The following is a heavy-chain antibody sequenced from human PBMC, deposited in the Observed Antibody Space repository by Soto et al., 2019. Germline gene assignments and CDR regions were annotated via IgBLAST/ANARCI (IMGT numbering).Heavy chain of an antibody. V-gene: IGHV1-18*01. D-gene: IGHD3-22*01. CDR3: ARGGYFDSSNYLAY. J-gene: IGHJ4*02. CDR1: GYSFTSYG. Sequence: ASVKGSCKASGYSFTSYGISWVRQAPGQGLEWMGWISAYNGNTNYAQKPQGRVTMTTDTSTSTAYMELRSLRSDDTAVYYCARGGYFDSSNYLAYWGLGTLVTVSS. CDR2: ISAYNGNT.